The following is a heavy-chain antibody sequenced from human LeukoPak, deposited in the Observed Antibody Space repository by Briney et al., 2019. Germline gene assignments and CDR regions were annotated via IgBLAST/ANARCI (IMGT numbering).Heavy chain of an antibody. CDR1: GYTFTGYY. CDR2: IDPDSGGT. D-gene: IGHD2-2*02. V-gene: IGHV1-2*02. CDR3: ARVPGPYTTSRFDF. Sequence: GASVKVSCKTSGYTFTGYYLHWVRQAPGQRPEWMGRIDPDSGGTHYGQKFQGRVTVTSDTSITTVYMELSGLTSDDTAVYYCARVPGPYTTSRFDFWGQGTLVTVSS. J-gene: IGHJ4*02.